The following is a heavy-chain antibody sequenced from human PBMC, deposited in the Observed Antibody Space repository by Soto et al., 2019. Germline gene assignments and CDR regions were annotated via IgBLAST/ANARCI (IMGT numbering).Heavy chain of an antibody. V-gene: IGHV3-74*01. CDR1: LFVVTNFW. CDR2: IDTSGHST. J-gene: IGHJ4*02. CDR3: AKDSWYFDL. D-gene: IGHD6-13*01. Sequence: GGSLRLSCEASLFVVTNFWMHWVRHVPGKGLVWVARIDTSGHSTNYAESVKGRFTISRDNAKNTVSLQMNSLRVEDTGVYYCAKDSWYFDLWSQGSQVTVSS.